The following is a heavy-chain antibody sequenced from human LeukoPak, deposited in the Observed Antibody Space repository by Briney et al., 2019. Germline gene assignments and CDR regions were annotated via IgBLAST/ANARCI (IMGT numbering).Heavy chain of an antibody. V-gene: IGHV3-48*02. D-gene: IGHD2-2*01. CDR3: ARVRGVVPAAMGTDYGMDV. CDR2: ISSSSSTI. J-gene: IGHJ6*02. Sequence: GGSLRVSCAASGFTFSSYSMNWVCQAPGEGLEWVSYISSSSSTIYYADSVKGRFTISRDNAKNSLYLQMNSLRDEDTAVYYCARVRGVVPAAMGTDYGMDVWGQGTTVTVSS. CDR1: GFTFSSYS.